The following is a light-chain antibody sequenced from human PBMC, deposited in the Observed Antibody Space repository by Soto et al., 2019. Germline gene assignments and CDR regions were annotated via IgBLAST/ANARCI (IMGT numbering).Light chain of an antibody. CDR1: SSDIGAYNY. CDR2: HVS. J-gene: IGLJ1*01. V-gene: IGLV2-11*01. Sequence: QSVLTQPRSVSGSPGQSVTISCTGTSSDIGAYNYVSWYQQHPDKAPKLMIYHVSKRPSGVPDRFSGSKSGNAASLSISGLQAEDEADYYCCTNPGTYTVFGTGTKVTVL. CDR3: CTNPGTYTV.